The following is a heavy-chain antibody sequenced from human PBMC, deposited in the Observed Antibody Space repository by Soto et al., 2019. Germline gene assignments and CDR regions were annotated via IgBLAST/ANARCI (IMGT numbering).Heavy chain of an antibody. CDR2: IYPGDSDT. CDR1: GYSFTSYW. V-gene: IGHV5-51*01. D-gene: IGHD6-6*01. J-gene: IGHJ6*03. Sequence: GESLKISCKGSGYSFTSYWIGWVRQMPGKGLEWMGIIYPGDSDTRYSPSFQGQVTISADKSISTAYLQWSSLKASDTAMYYCARAEGSSSSRVGYYYYMDVWGKGTTVTVSS. CDR3: ARAEGSSSSRVGYYYYMDV.